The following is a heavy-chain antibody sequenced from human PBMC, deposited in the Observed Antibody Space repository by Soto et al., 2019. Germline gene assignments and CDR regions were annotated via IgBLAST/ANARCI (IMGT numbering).Heavy chain of an antibody. D-gene: IGHD3-3*01. Sequence: GGSLRLSCAASGFTFSSYAMSWVRQAPGKGLEWVSAISGSGGSTYYADSVKGRFTISRDNSKNTLYLQMNSLRAEDTAVYYCARAVLRFLAAWRFDPWGQGTLVTVS. CDR3: ARAVLRFLAAWRFDP. V-gene: IGHV3-23*01. CDR2: ISGSGGST. CDR1: GFTFSSYA. J-gene: IGHJ5*02.